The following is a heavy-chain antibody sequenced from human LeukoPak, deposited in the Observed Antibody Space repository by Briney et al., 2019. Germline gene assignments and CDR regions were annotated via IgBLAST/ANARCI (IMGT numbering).Heavy chain of an antibody. V-gene: IGHV4-39*01. CDR2: IYYSGST. J-gene: IGHJ2*01. CDR1: GGSISSSSYY. CDR3: ARAHSSSWPDWYFDL. D-gene: IGHD6-13*01. Sequence: SETLSLTCTVSGGSISSSSYYWGWIRQPPGKGLEWIGSIYYSGSTYYNPSLKSRVTISVDTSKNQFSLKLSSVTAADTAVYYCARAHSSSWPDWYFDLWGRGTLVTVSS.